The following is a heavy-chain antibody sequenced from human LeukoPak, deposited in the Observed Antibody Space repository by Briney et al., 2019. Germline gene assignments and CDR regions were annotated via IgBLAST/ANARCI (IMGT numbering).Heavy chain of an antibody. CDR1: GFTFSNYW. CDR3: ARDRGSSWPFDY. V-gene: IGHV3-74*01. J-gene: IGHJ4*02. CDR2: INSDGSST. Sequence: PGGSLRLSCAASGFTFSNYWMHWVRQAPGEGLVWVSRINSDGSSTSYADPVKGRFTISRDNAKNSLYLQMNSLRAEDTAVYYCARDRGSSWPFDYWGQGTLVTVSS. D-gene: IGHD6-13*01.